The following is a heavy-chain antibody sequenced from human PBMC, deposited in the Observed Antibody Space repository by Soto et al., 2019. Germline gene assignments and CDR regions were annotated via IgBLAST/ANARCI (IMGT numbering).Heavy chain of an antibody. CDR2: ISGSGGST. D-gene: IGHD2-21*02. CDR1: GFTFSSYA. Sequence: GGSLRLSCAASGFTFSSYAMSWVRQAPGKGLEWVSAISGSGGSTYYADSVKGRFTISRDNSKNTLYLQMNSLRAEDTAVYYCAKDRVTYCGGDCYFNWFDPWGQGTLVTVSS. V-gene: IGHV3-23*01. CDR3: AKDRVTYCGGDCYFNWFDP. J-gene: IGHJ5*02.